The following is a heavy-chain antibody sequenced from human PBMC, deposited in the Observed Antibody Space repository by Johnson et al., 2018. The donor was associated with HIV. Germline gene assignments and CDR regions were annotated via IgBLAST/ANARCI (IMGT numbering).Heavy chain of an antibody. D-gene: IGHD5-18*01. V-gene: IGHV3-48*04. CDR3: ARAYSYGAFDI. CDR1: GFTFSSYW. Sequence: VQLVESGGGLVQPGGSLRLSCAASGFTFSSYWMSWVRQAPGKGLEWVSYIRSSATTKYYADSVKGRFTISRDSAKNSLYLQMNSLRAEDTAVYYCARAYSYGAFDIWGQGTMVTVSS. J-gene: IGHJ3*02. CDR2: IRSSATTK.